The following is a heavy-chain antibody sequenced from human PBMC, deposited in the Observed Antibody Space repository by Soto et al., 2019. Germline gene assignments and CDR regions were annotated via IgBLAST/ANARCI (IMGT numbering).Heavy chain of an antibody. D-gene: IGHD6-13*01. CDR1: GGSFSGYY. CDR3: ARKKSIAAAENRGWFDP. Sequence: SETLSLTCAVYGGSFSGYYWSWIRQPPGKGLEWIGEINHSGSTNYNPSLKSRVTISVDTSKNQFSLKLSSVTAADTAVYYCARKKSIAAAENRGWFDPWGQGTLVTSPQ. J-gene: IGHJ5*02. CDR2: INHSGST. V-gene: IGHV4-34*01.